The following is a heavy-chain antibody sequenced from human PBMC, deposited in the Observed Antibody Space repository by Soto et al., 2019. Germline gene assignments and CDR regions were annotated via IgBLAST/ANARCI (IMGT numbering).Heavy chain of an antibody. Sequence: QVQLVQSGAEVKKPGASVKVSCKASGYTFTGYYMHWVRQAPGQGLEWMGWINPNSGGTNYAQKFQGWVTMTRDTSISTAYMELSRLRSDDTAVYYCARDQLNYGSGSPSYYYGMDVWGQGTTVTVSS. J-gene: IGHJ6*02. CDR2: INPNSGGT. CDR1: GYTFTGYY. V-gene: IGHV1-2*04. CDR3: ARDQLNYGSGSPSYYYGMDV. D-gene: IGHD3-10*01.